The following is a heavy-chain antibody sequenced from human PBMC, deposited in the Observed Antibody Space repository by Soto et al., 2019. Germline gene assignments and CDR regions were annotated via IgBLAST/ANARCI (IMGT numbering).Heavy chain of an antibody. V-gene: IGHV1-69*12. CDR2: IIPMFGTA. CDR3: ARGEQQLRYYHYSMDV. J-gene: IGHJ6*02. CDR1: GGTFRSDA. Sequence: QVQLVQSGAEVKKPGSSVKVSCKASGGTFRSDAISWVRQAPGRGLEWMGGIIPMFGTANYARNFQGRVTISADESTGTAYMEIISLRSEDTAVYYCARGEQQLRYYHYSMDVWGQGTTVTVSS. D-gene: IGHD6-13*01.